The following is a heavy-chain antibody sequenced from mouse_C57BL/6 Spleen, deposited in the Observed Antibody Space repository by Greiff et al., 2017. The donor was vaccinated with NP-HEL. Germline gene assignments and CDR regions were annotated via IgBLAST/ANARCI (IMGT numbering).Heavy chain of an antibody. Sequence: VQLQQSGPELVKPGASVKISCKASGYTFTDYYMNWVKQSHGKSLEWIGDINPNNGGTSYNQKFKGKATLTVDKSSSTAYMELRSLTSEDSAVYYCARRIYYGSSYGFAYWGQGTLVTVSA. J-gene: IGHJ3*01. V-gene: IGHV1-26*01. CDR3: ARRIYYGSSYGFAY. D-gene: IGHD1-1*01. CDR1: GYTFTDYY. CDR2: INPNNGGT.